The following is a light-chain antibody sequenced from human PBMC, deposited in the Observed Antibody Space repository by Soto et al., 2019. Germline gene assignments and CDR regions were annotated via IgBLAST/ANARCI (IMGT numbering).Light chain of an antibody. Sequence: DIPMTQSPSSLSASVGDRVTITCRASQSISSYLNWYQQKPGKAPKLLIYAASSLQSGVPSRVSGSGSGTDFNLTISSLQPADFSTYYWQQSYSTPYTFGQGIKLEIK. CDR3: QQSYSTPYT. J-gene: IGKJ2*01. V-gene: IGKV1-39*01. CDR1: QSISSY. CDR2: AAS.